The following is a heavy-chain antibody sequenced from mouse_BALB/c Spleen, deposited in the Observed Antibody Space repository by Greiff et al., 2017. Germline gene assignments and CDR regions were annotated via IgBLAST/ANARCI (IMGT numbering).Heavy chain of an antibody. CDR1: GFAFSSYD. J-gene: IGHJ2*01. CDR2: ISSGGGST. CDR3: ARDADYGYDDY. Sequence: EVQRVESGGGLVKPGGSLKLSCAASGFAFSSYDMSWVRQTPEKRLEWVAYISSGGGSTYYPDTVKGRFTISRDNAKNTLYLQMSSLTSEDTAMYCCARDADYGYDDYWGQGTTLTVSS. D-gene: IGHD2-2*01. V-gene: IGHV5-12-1*01.